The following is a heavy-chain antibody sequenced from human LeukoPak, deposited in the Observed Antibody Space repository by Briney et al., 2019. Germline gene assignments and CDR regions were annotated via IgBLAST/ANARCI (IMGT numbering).Heavy chain of an antibody. CDR2: IYHSGST. CDR3: ARSPPQSYYYYYYYMDV. J-gene: IGHJ6*03. CDR1: GYSISSGYY. Sequence: SETLSLTCTVSGYSISSGYYWGWIRQPPGKGLEWIGSIYHSGSTYYNPSLKSRVTISVDTSKNQFSLKLSSVTAADTAVYYCARSPPQSYYYYYYYMDVWGKGTTVAVSS. V-gene: IGHV4-38-2*02.